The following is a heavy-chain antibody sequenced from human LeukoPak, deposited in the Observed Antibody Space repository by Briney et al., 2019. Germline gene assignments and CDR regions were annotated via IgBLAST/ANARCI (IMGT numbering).Heavy chain of an antibody. V-gene: IGHV4-59*01. CDR1: GGSISSYS. Sequence: SETLSLTCTVSGGSISSYSWSWIRQPPGKGLEWIGYIYYSGSTNYNPSLKSRVTISVDTSKNQFSLKLRPVTAADTAVYYGSRANYLDYWGQGILVIVSS. CDR3: SRANYLDY. CDR2: IYYSGST. J-gene: IGHJ4*02.